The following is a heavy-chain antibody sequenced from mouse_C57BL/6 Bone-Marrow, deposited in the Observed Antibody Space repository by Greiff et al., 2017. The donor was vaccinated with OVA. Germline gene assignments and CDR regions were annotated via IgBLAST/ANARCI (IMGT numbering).Heavy chain of an antibody. CDR1: GYTFTSYW. V-gene: IGHV1-69*01. J-gene: IGHJ1*03. CDR2: IDPSDSYT. Sequence: QVQLQQPGAELVMPGASVKLSCKASGYTFTSYWMHWVKQRPGQGLEWIGEIDPSDSYTNYNQKFKGKSTLTVDKSSSTAYMQLSSLTSEDSAVYCCASGGYFDVWGTGTTVTVSS. CDR3: ASGGYFDV.